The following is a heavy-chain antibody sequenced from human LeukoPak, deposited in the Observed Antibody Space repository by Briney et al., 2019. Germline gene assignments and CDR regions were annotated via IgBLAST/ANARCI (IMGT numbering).Heavy chain of an antibody. CDR3: ARGDLQLERLDYYYYYMDV. CDR1: GGPISSYF. D-gene: IGHD1-1*01. J-gene: IGHJ6*03. V-gene: IGHV4-59*07. Sequence: SDTLSLTCSVSGGPISSYFWSWIRQPPGEGLEWIGYIYYSGSTHYNPSLKSRVTISVDTSKNQFSLKLSSVSAADTAVYYCARGDLQLERLDYYYYYMDVWGKGPTVTISS. CDR2: IYYSGST.